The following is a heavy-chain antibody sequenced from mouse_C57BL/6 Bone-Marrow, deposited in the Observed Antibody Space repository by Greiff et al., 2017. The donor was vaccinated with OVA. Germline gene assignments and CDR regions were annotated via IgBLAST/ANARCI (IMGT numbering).Heavy chain of an antibody. V-gene: IGHV1-66*01. CDR2: IYPGSGNT. CDR1: GYSFTSYY. J-gene: IGHJ2*01. D-gene: IGHD1-2*01. Sequence: QVQLKQPGPELVKPGASVTISCKASGYSFTSYYLHWLKRRPGQGLGWIGWIYPGSGNTKYNETFKGKATLTADPSSSTASMQLRSLTSEDSAVYYCASSHYDGYYFDVWGKGTTLTVSS. CDR3: ASSHYDGYYFDV.